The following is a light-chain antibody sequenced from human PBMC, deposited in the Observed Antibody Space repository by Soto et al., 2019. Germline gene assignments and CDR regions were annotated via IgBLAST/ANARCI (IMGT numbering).Light chain of an antibody. CDR1: SGSIARNY. CDR2: QDN. J-gene: IGLJ2*01. Sequence: NFMLTQPHSVSESPGKTVTISCTRSSGSIARNYVQWYQQRPGGAPTTVIYQDNQRPSGVPDGFSGSIDSSSNSASLTISGLKAEDEADYYCQSYDTINQAGIFGGGTKVTVL. V-gene: IGLV6-57*04. CDR3: QSYDTINQAGI.